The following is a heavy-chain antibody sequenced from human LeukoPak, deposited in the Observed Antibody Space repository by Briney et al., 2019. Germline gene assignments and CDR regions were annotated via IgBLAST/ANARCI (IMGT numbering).Heavy chain of an antibody. Sequence: GGSLRLSCAASGFTFSSYWMSWVRQAPGKGLEWVANIKQDGSEKYYVDSVKGRFTISRDNAKNSLYLQMNSLRAEDTAVYYCARDMGHCSSTSCYWSYYYGMDVWGQGTTVTVSS. D-gene: IGHD2-2*01. CDR3: ARDMGHCSSTSCYWSYYYGMDV. V-gene: IGHV3-7*01. J-gene: IGHJ6*02. CDR1: GFTFSSYW. CDR2: IKQDGSEK.